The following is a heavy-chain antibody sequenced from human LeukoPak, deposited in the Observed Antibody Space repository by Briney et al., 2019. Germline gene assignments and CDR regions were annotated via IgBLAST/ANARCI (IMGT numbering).Heavy chain of an antibody. Sequence: GGSLRLSCAASGFTFSSYGMSWVRQAPGKGLEWVSGLSGSGGTTYYVDSVKGRFTISRDNSKNTLYLQMNSLRAEDTAVYYCAKDRVGAMLYFDYWGQGTLVTVSS. D-gene: IGHD1-26*01. CDR3: AKDRVGAMLYFDY. CDR2: LSGSGGTT. V-gene: IGHV3-23*01. J-gene: IGHJ4*02. CDR1: GFTFSSYG.